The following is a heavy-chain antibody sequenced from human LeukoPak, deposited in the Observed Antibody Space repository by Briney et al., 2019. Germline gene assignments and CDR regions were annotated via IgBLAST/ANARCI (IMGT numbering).Heavy chain of an antibody. Sequence: GSSVKVSCKASGGTFSSYAISWVRQAPGQGLEWMGGIIPIFGTANYAQKFQGRVTITTDESTSTAYMELSSLRSEDTAVYYCAREPLRVVAATPDAFDIWGQGTMVTVSS. J-gene: IGHJ3*02. CDR1: GGTFSSYA. V-gene: IGHV1-69*05. CDR3: AREPLRVVAATPDAFDI. CDR2: IIPIFGTA. D-gene: IGHD2-15*01.